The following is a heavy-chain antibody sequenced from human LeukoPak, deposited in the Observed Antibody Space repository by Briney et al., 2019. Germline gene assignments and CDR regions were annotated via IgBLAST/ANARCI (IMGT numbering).Heavy chain of an antibody. D-gene: IGHD6-13*01. CDR3: AKARVAAAGYFDY. V-gene: IGHV3-74*01. CDR1: GFTFSNCW. J-gene: IGHJ4*02. Sequence: GGSLRLSCAASGFTFSNCWMHWVRQAPGKGLVWVSRINSDGINTSYADSVKGRFTISRDNAKNTLNLQMNSLRAEDTAIYYCAKARVAAAGYFDYWGQGTLVTVSS. CDR2: INSDGINT.